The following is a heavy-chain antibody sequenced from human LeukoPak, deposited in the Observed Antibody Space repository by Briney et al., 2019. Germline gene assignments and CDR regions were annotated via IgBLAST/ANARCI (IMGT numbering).Heavy chain of an antibody. J-gene: IGHJ4*02. CDR2: IYYSGST. V-gene: IGHV4-39*01. Sequence: SETLSLTCTVSGGSISSRSYYWGWIRQPPGKGLEWIGRIYYSGSTYYNPSLKRRVTISVDTSKNQFSLKLSSVTAADTAVYYCARQEGHPITMVRGKLDYWGQGTLVTVSS. CDR3: ARQEGHPITMVRGKLDY. CDR1: GGSISSRSYY. D-gene: IGHD3-10*01.